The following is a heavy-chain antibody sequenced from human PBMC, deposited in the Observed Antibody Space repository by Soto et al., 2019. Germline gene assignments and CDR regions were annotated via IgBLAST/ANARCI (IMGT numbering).Heavy chain of an antibody. Sequence: PSETLSLTCAVSGGSISSSNWWSWVRQPPGKGLEGIGEIYHSGSTNYNPSLNSRVTISVDKSKNQFSLKLSSVTAADTAVYYCARGGRLPQFDYWGQGTLVTVSS. J-gene: IGHJ4*02. V-gene: IGHV4-4*02. CDR1: GGSISSSNW. CDR2: IYHSGST. CDR3: ARGGRLPQFDY. D-gene: IGHD4-17*01.